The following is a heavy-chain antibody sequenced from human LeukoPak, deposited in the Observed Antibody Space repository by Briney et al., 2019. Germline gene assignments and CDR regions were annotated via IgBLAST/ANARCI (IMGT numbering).Heavy chain of an antibody. Sequence: GGSLRLSCAASEFTFSSYWMSWVRQAPGKGLEWVANIKQDGGEKYYLDSVKGRFTVSRDNAKNSLYLQMNSLRAEDTAVYYCARLGARQILEYWGQGTLVTVSS. D-gene: IGHD4-17*01. J-gene: IGHJ4*02. CDR1: EFTFSSYW. CDR3: ARLGARQILEY. CDR2: IKQDGGEK. V-gene: IGHV3-7*01.